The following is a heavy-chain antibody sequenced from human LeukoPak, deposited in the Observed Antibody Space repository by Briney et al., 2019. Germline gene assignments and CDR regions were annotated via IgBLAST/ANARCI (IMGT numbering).Heavy chain of an antibody. Sequence: PGGSLRLSCTASGFTFSTYAMSWVRQAPGKGLEWFSAITGGGDDTYYADSVKGRFTISRDNSKNTLYLQMNSLRVEDTAVYCCAKGSSSSRPYYFDYWGQGALVTVSS. CDR2: ITGGGDDT. CDR1: GFTFSTYA. CDR3: AKGSSSSRPYYFDY. V-gene: IGHV3-23*01. J-gene: IGHJ4*02. D-gene: IGHD6-6*01.